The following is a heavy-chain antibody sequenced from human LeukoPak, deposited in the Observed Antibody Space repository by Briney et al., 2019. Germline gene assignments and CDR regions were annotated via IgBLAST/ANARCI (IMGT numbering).Heavy chain of an antibody. D-gene: IGHD3-3*01. V-gene: IGHV3-23*01. J-gene: IGHJ4*02. CDR2: ISGSGGST. CDR3: AKPQPGYDFWSGYDYFDY. CDR1: GFTFSSYW. Sequence: PGGSLRLSCAASGFTFSSYWMSWVRQAPGKGLEWVSAISGSGGSTYYADSVKGRFTISRDNSKNTLYLQMNSLRAEDTAVYYCAKPQPGYDFWSGYDYFDYWGQGTLVTVSS.